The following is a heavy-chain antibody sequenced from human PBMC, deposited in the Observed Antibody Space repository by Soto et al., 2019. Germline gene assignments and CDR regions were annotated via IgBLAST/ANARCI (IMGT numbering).Heavy chain of an antibody. CDR3: AKDRAVRITMIVVVIQPGYYGMDV. Sequence: PGGSLRLSCAASGFTFSSYAMSWVRQAPGKGLEWVSAISGSGGSTYYADSVKGRFTISRDNSKNTLYLQMNSLRAEDTAVYYCAKDRAVRITMIVVVIQPGYYGMDVWGQGTTVTVSS. D-gene: IGHD3-22*01. V-gene: IGHV3-23*01. CDR2: ISGSGGST. J-gene: IGHJ6*02. CDR1: GFTFSSYA.